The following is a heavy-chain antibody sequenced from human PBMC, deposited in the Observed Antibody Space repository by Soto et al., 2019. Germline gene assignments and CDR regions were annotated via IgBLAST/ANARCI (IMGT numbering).Heavy chain of an antibody. Sequence: QVQLVQSGAEVKKPGASVKVSCKASGYTFTSYGISWVRQAPGQGLEWMGGIIPIFGTANYAQKFQGRVTITADESTSTAYMELSSLRSEDTAVYYCARDKKRFLEWSYLSHDYWGQGTLVTVSS. V-gene: IGHV1-69*13. J-gene: IGHJ4*02. CDR3: ARDKKRFLEWSYLSHDY. CDR1: GYTFTSYG. CDR2: IIPIFGTA. D-gene: IGHD3-3*01.